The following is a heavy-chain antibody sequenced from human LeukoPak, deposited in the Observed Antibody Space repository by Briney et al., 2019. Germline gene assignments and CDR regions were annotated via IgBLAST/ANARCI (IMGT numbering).Heavy chain of an antibody. V-gene: IGHV3-23*01. CDR3: AKVSCTSTSCCFDY. CDR1: GFTLSNYA. J-gene: IGHJ4*02. CDR2: ISGSGGST. Sequence: PGGSLRLSCVASGFTLSNYAMSWVRQAPGKGLEWVSAISGSGGSTYYADSVKGRFTISRDNSKNTLYLQMNSLRAEDTALYYCAKVSCTSTSCCFDYWGQGTLVTVSS. D-gene: IGHD2-2*01.